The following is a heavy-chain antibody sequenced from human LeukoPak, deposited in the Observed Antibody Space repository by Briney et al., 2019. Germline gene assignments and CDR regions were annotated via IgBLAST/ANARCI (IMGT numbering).Heavy chain of an antibody. J-gene: IGHJ4*02. CDR3: ARGYDNGYYPPHLDY. D-gene: IGHD3-3*01. CDR1: GFIFSNFR. Sequence: GGSLRLSCVASGFIFSNFRMDWVRQAPGKGLEWISYITKTSTSMYYADSVKGRFTISRDNGKNSLFLQMNSLRDADTAVYYCARGYDNGYYPPHLDYWGQGTLVTVSS. V-gene: IGHV3-48*02. CDR2: ITKTSTSM.